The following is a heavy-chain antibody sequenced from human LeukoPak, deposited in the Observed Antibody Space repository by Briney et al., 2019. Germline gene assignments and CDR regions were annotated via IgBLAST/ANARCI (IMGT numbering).Heavy chain of an antibody. Sequence: GGSLRLSCAASGFTFSSHWTSWVRQTPGQGLEWVANINQEGSEKYYLDSVKGRFTSSSDNAKNSLYLQMNSLRAEDTAVYYCARDGTAPGVYFDYWGQGTLVTVSS. CDR3: ARDGTAPGVYFDY. D-gene: IGHD6-13*01. V-gene: IGHV3-7*01. CDR2: INQEGSEK. J-gene: IGHJ4*02. CDR1: GFTFSSHW.